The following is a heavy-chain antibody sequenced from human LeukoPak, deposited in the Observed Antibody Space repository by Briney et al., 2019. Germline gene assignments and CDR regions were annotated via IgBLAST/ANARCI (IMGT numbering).Heavy chain of an antibody. J-gene: IGHJ4*02. CDR3: ARAPTSGDSSGRFDY. Sequence: ASVKVPCKVSGYTLTELSMHWVRQAPGQGLEWMGWINPNSGGTNYAQKFQGWVTMTRDTSISTAYMELSRLRSDDTAVYYCARAPTSGDSSGRFDYWGQGTLVTVSS. V-gene: IGHV1-2*04. CDR1: GYTLTELS. CDR2: INPNSGGT. D-gene: IGHD6-19*01.